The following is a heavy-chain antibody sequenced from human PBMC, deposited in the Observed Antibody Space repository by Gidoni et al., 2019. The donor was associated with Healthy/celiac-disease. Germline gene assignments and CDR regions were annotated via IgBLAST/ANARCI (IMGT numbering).Heavy chain of an antibody. CDR2: INPSGGST. Sequence: QVQLVQSGAEVKKPGASVKVSCKASGYTFTSYYMHWVRQAPGQGLEWMGIINPSGGSTSYAQKFQGRVTMTRDTSTSTVYMELSSLRSEDTAVYYCARDLGEKQQLNWFDPWGQGTLVTVSS. J-gene: IGHJ5*02. V-gene: IGHV1-46*03. CDR3: ARDLGEKQQLNWFDP. CDR1: GYTFTSYY. D-gene: IGHD6-13*01.